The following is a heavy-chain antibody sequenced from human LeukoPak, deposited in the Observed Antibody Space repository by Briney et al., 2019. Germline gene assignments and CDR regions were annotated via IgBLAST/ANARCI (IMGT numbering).Heavy chain of an antibody. CDR2: ISGSGGST. Sequence: GGSLRLSCVASGFTFSDHYVSWVRQAPGKGLEWVSAISGSGGSTYYADSVKGRFTISRDNSKNTLYLQMNSLRAEDTAVYYCAKLGVYGDPSDYWGQGTLVTVSS. D-gene: IGHD4-17*01. CDR3: AKLGVYGDPSDY. V-gene: IGHV3-23*01. CDR1: GFTFSDHY. J-gene: IGHJ4*02.